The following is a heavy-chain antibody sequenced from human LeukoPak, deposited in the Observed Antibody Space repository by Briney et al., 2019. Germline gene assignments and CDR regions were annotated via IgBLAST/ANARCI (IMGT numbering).Heavy chain of an antibody. J-gene: IGHJ6*04. CDR1: GFTFSSYA. Sequence: GGSLRLSCAASGFTFSSYAMHWVRQAPGRGLEWVAVISYDGSNKYYADSVKGRFTISRDNAKNSLYLQMNSLRAEDTAVYYCAELGITMIGGVWGKGTTVTISS. CDR3: AELGITMIGGV. CDR2: ISYDGSNK. V-gene: IGHV3-30*04. D-gene: IGHD3-10*02.